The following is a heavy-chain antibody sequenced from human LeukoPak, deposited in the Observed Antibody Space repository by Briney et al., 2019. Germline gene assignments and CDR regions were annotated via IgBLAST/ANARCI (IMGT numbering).Heavy chain of an antibody. V-gene: IGHV4-61*02. CDR2: IYTSGST. D-gene: IGHD6-6*01. CDR3: ARAEYSSSSYYYYYMDV. Sequence: SETLSLTCTVSGGSISSSSYYWGWIRQPAGKGLEWIGRIYTSGSTNYNPSLKSRVTMSVDTSKNQFSLKLSSVTAADTAVYYCARAEYSSSSYYYYYMDVWGKGTTVTVSS. J-gene: IGHJ6*03. CDR1: GGSISSSSYY.